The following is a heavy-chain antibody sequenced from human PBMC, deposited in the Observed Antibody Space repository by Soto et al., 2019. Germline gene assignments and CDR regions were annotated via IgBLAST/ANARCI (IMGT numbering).Heavy chain of an antibody. CDR2: IYHSGST. D-gene: IGHD2-2*01. Sequence: QVQLQESGPGLVKPSGTLSLTCAVSSGSISSSNWWSWVRQPPGKGLEWIGAIYHSGSTNYNPSLKSRVTISVDKSKIQFSLKLSSVTAADTAVYYCARGHDCSSTSCYVGNWFDPWGQGTLVTVSS. J-gene: IGHJ5*02. CDR1: SGSISSSNW. V-gene: IGHV4-4*02. CDR3: ARGHDCSSTSCYVGNWFDP.